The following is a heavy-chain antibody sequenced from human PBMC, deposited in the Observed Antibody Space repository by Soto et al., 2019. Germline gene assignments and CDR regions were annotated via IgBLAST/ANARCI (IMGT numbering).Heavy chain of an antibody. CDR1: GGSVNSGGYY. Sequence: QVQLHESGPGLVKPSQTLSLTCTVSGGSVNSGGYYWTWICQHPGKGLEWIGFIYYSGTAYYNPTLKTRVSMTLDPSKNQFSLKLSSVTAADTAVYYCARGATTSPGDFVDYWGQGTLVTAS. CDR3: ARGATTSPGDFVDY. V-gene: IGHV4-31*03. CDR2: IYYSGTA. D-gene: IGHD4-17*01. J-gene: IGHJ4*02.